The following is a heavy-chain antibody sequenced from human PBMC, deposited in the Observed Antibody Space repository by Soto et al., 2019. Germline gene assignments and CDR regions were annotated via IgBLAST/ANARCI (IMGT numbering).Heavy chain of an antibody. CDR3: AKSGAYGSGSYYYEPYDY. J-gene: IGHJ4*02. D-gene: IGHD3-10*01. V-gene: IGHV3-23*01. CDR1: GFTFSSYA. Sequence: PGGPLRLSCAASGFTFSSYAMSWVRQAPGKGLEWVSAISGSGGSTYYADSVKGRFTISRDNSKNTLYLQMNSLRAEDTAVYYCAKSGAYGSGSYYYEPYDYWGQGTLVTVSS. CDR2: ISGSGGST.